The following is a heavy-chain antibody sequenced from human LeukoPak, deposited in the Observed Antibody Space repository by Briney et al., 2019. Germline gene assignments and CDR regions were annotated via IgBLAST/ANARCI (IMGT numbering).Heavy chain of an antibody. J-gene: IGHJ4*02. CDR3: ARGRFIAGTTAYYFDY. V-gene: IGHV3-7*03. D-gene: IGHD1-26*01. Sequence: GGSLRLSCVDSGFTFSSHWMSWVRQAPGKGLEWVANINQGEGEKYYVDSVKGRFTISRDNAEKSLFLQMNSLRAEDTAVYYCARGRFIAGTTAYYFDYWGQGTLVTVSS. CDR2: INQGEGEK. CDR1: GFTFSSHW.